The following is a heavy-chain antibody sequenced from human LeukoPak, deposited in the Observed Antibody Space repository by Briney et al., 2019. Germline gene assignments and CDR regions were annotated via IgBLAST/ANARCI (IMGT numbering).Heavy chain of an antibody. D-gene: IGHD7-27*01. CDR3: ASLRRTGDSTVDY. Sequence: SETLSLTCTVSGGSISSYYWSWIRQHPGKGLEWIGYIYYSGSTYYNPSLKSRVTISVDTSKNQFSLKLSSVTAADTAVYYCASLRRTGDSTVDYWGQGTLVTVSS. J-gene: IGHJ4*02. CDR2: IYYSGST. CDR1: GGSISSYY. V-gene: IGHV4-59*06.